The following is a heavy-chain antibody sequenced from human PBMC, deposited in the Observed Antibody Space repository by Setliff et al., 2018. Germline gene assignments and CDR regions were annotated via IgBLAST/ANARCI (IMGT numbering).Heavy chain of an antibody. Sequence: SETLSLTCAVYGGSFSTYYWIWIRQPPGKGLEWIGEINHSGSTNYNPSLKSRVTISVDTSKNQFSLKLSSVTAADTAVYYCARVVLRVYNWFDPWGQGTLVTVSS. CDR3: ARVVLRVYNWFDP. CDR1: GGSFSTYY. CDR2: INHSGST. J-gene: IGHJ5*02. V-gene: IGHV4-34*01. D-gene: IGHD2-2*01.